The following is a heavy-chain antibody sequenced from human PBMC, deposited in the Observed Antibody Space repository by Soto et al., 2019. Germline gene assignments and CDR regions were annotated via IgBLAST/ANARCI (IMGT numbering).Heavy chain of an antibody. CDR2: INHSGST. V-gene: IGHV4-34*01. J-gene: IGHJ6*03. CDR1: GGSFSGYY. CDR3: ARVAVGVYYYYYYYMDV. D-gene: IGHD2-15*01. Sequence: SETLSLTCAVYGGSFSGYYWSWIRQPPGKGLEWIGEINHSGSTNYNPSLKSRVTISVDTSKNQFSLKLSSVTAADTAVYYCARVAVGVYYYYYYYMDVWGKGTTVTVSS.